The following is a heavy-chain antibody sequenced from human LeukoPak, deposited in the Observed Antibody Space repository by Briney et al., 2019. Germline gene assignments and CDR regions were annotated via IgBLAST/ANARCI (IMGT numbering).Heavy chain of an antibody. Sequence: GASVKVSCKASGGTFSNYAITWVRQAPGQGLEWMGGIIPIFGIANYAQQFQGRVTLTADKSTSTAYMELSSLTSEDTAVYYCATVIHSSGWYGGFDYWGQGTLVTVSS. CDR2: IIPIFGIA. CDR3: ATVIHSSGWYGGFDY. CDR1: GGTFSNYA. D-gene: IGHD6-19*01. J-gene: IGHJ4*02. V-gene: IGHV1-69*10.